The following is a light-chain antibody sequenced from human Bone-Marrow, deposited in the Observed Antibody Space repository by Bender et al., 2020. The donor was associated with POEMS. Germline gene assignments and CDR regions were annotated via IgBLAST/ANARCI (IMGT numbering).Light chain of an antibody. Sequence: QSVLTQPPSASGTPGQRVTISCSGGSSNIGAHAVNWYQHLPGTAPKLLIYSSHRRPSEVPDRFSGSKSGKMASLTVSGLQAEDEADYFCTSYAGSNDFVVFGGGTKLTVL. V-gene: IGLV1-44*01. CDR2: SSH. CDR1: SSNIGAHA. CDR3: TSYAGSNDFVV. J-gene: IGLJ2*01.